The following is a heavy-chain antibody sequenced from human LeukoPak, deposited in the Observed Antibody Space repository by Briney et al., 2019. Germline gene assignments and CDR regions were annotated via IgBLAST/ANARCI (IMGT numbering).Heavy chain of an antibody. J-gene: IGHJ4*02. D-gene: IGHD5-18*01. V-gene: IGHV4-34*01. CDR1: GGSFSGYY. Sequence: SETLSLTCAVYGGSFSGYYRSWIRQPPGKGLEWIGEINHSGSTNYNPSLKSRVTISVDTSKNQFSLELSSVTAADTAVYYCARERGRGYSYGYRPSGMDYWGQGTLVTVSS. CDR3: ARERGRGYSYGYRPSGMDY. CDR2: INHSGST.